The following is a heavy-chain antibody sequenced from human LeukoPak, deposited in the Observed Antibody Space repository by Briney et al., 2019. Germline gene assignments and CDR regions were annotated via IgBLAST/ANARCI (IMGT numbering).Heavy chain of an antibody. CDR2: VSYSGTP. V-gene: IGHV4-59*08. J-gene: IGHJ6*02. Sequence: SETLSLTCTVSGDSINNYYWSWIRQPPGKGLEWIGYVSYSGTPDYNPSLKSRVTISLDTSRNQFSLQLSSVTAADTAVYYCARQKWDRLTYYYYGMDVWGQGTTDTASS. CDR3: ARQKWDRLTYYYYGMDV. D-gene: IGHD1-26*01. CDR1: GDSINNYY.